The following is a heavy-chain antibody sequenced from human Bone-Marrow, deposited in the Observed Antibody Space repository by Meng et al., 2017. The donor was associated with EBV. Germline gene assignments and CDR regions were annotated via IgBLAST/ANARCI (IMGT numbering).Heavy chain of an antibody. CDR1: GGTFNSDA. J-gene: IGHJ4*02. CDR2: LIPMSGAP. V-gene: IGHV1-69*01. CDR3: ASESGRGFTPDY. D-gene: IGHD3-10*01. Sequence: GQVLQSGVEVTKPGSPVKVSCWTSGGTFNSDAVSWVRQAPGQGLEWMGGLIPMSGAPHYAQKFQGRVTITADESTSTHYMDLSNLRSDDTAMYYCASESGRGFTPDYWGQGTLVTVSS.